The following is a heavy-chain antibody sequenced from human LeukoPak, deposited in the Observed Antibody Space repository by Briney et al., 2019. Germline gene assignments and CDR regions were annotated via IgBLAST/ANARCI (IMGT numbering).Heavy chain of an antibody. Sequence: SVKVSCKASGGTFSSYAISWVRQAPGQGLEWMGGIIPIFGTANYAQKFQGRVTITADKSTSTAYMELSSLRSEDTAVYYCARSGYSYGYVGFYYYYYMDVWGKGTTVTVSS. V-gene: IGHV1-69*06. D-gene: IGHD5-18*01. CDR2: IIPIFGTA. J-gene: IGHJ6*03. CDR3: ARSGYSYGYVGFYYYYYMDV. CDR1: GGTFSSYA.